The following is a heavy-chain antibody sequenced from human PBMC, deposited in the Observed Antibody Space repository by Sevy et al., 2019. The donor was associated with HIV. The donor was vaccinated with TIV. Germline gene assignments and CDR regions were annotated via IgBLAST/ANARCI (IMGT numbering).Heavy chain of an antibody. CDR3: ARDRGSSSIGYGMDV. CDR1: GFTFSSYG. CDR2: VSSSSSYI. J-gene: IGHJ6*02. Sequence: GGSLRLSCAASGFTFSSYGMNWVRQAPGKGLEWVSSVSSSSSYIYYADLVEGRFTISRDNAKNSLYLQMNSLRAEDTAVYYCARDRGSSSIGYGMDVWGQGTTVTVSS. D-gene: IGHD6-13*01. V-gene: IGHV3-21*06.